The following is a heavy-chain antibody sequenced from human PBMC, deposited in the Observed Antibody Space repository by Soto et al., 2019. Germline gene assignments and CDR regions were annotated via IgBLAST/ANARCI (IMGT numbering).Heavy chain of an antibody. CDR3: AKAAYSSGPST. CDR2: ISYDGSNK. J-gene: IGHJ5*02. D-gene: IGHD6-19*01. V-gene: IGHV3-30*18. CDR1: GFTFSSYG. Sequence: HPGGSLRLSCAASGFTFSSYGMHWVRQAPGKGLEWVAVISYDGSNKYYADSVKGRFTISRDNSKNTLYLQMNSLRAEDTAVYYCAKAAYSSGPSTWGQGTLVTSPQ.